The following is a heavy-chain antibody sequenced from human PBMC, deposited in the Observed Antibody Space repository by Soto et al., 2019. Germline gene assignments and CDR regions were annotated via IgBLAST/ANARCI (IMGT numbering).Heavy chain of an antibody. CDR2: TYYRSKWYS. CDR3: ARGSYYSGWV. CDR1: GYSVSSTSTA. Sequence: SQTLSLTCAISGYSVSSTSTAWSLIRQSPSRGLEWLGRTYYRSKWYSDYAVSVKSRITINPDTSKNQFSLQLKSVTPEDTAVYYCARGSYYSGWVWGQGTLVTVSS. J-gene: IGHJ4*02. D-gene: IGHD6-19*01. V-gene: IGHV6-1*01.